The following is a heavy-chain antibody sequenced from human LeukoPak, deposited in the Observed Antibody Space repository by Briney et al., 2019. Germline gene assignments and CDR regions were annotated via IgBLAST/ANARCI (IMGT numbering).Heavy chain of an antibody. V-gene: IGHV3-48*01. J-gene: IGHJ4*02. D-gene: IGHD3-10*01. Sequence: GGSLRLSCAASGFTFSSYSMNWVRQAPGKGLEWVSYISSSSSTIYYADSVKGRFTISRDNAKNSLYLQMNSLRAEDTAVYYCARDDSYGDFPYWGQGTLVTVSS. CDR2: ISSSSSTI. CDR1: GFTFSSYS. CDR3: ARDDSYGDFPY.